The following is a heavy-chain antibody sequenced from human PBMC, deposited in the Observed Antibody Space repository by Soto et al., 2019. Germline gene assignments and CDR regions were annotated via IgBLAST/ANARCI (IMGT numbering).Heavy chain of an antibody. D-gene: IGHD3-22*01. V-gene: IGHV3-30*03. Sequence: SLRLSCAASGSIFRNYGMHWVRQAPGEGLEWVSSISIDGSNEYYTDSVKGRSTISRDNSKDTLFLHLNSLRAEETAVYYCARDVEVVTYYFDYWGQGT. CDR3: ARDVEVVTYYFDY. J-gene: IGHJ4*02. CDR2: ISIDGSNE. CDR1: GSIFRNYG.